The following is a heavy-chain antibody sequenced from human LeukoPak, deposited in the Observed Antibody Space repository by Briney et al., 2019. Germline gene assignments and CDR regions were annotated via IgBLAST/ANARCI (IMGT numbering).Heavy chain of an antibody. V-gene: IGHV4-39*07. CDR2: IYYSGST. CDR3: ASGKRRGKTYYYDSSGYRLDAFDI. J-gene: IGHJ3*02. CDR1: GGSISSSSYY. Sequence: SETLSLTCTVSGGSISSSSYYWGWIRQPPGKGLEWIGSIYYSGSTYYNPSLKSRVTISVDTSKNQFSLKLSSVTAADTAVYYCASGKRRGKTYYYDSSGYRLDAFDIWGQGTMVTVSS. D-gene: IGHD3-22*01.